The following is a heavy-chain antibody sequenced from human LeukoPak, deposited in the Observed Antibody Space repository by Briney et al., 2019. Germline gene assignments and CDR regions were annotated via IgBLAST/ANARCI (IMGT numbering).Heavy chain of an antibody. CDR3: AKEPASRLSGYYYMDV. J-gene: IGHJ6*03. V-gene: IGHV1-69*06. CDR2: IIPIFGTA. D-gene: IGHD2/OR15-2a*01. CDR1: GGTFSSYA. Sequence: SVKVSCKASGGTFSSYAVSWVRQAPGQGLEWMGRIIPIFGTANYAQKFQGRVTITADKSTSTAYMELSSLRSEDTAVYYCAKEPASRLSGYYYMDVWGKVTTVTVSS.